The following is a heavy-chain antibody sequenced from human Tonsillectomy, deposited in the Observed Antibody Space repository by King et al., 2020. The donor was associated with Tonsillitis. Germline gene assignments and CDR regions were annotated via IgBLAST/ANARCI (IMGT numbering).Heavy chain of an antibody. CDR1: GFTVSDDY. D-gene: IGHD1-26*01. V-gene: IGHV3-72*01. Sequence: VQLVESGGGLVQPGGSLRLSCAASGFTVSDDYMDWVRQAPGKGLEWVGRIRNKANSYTTEYAASVKGRFTISIDDSKKSLNLQMNSLKTEDTAVYYCASGGVGATEYWGQGTLVTVSS. J-gene: IGHJ4*02. CDR3: ASGGVGATEY. CDR2: IRNKANSYTT.